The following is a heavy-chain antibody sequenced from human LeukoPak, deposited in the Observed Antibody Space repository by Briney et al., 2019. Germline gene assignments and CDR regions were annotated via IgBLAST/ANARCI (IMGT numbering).Heavy chain of an antibody. Sequence: PGGSLRLSCTTSGFAFSNYAMNWVRQAPGKGPEWVSGISGFNTYYADSVKGRFTIFRDNSKNVLYLQMDRLRAEDTAVYYCARSPLIRESYGDKIVKFDYWGQGTLVTVSS. CDR2: ISGFNT. V-gene: IGHV3-23*01. CDR3: ARSPLIRESYGDKIVKFDY. CDR1: GFAFSNYA. J-gene: IGHJ4*02. D-gene: IGHD4-17*01.